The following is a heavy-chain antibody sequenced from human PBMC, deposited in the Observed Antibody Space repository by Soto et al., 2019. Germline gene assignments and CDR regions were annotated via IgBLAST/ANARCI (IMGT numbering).Heavy chain of an antibody. CDR2: INHSGST. CDR1: GGSFSGYY. J-gene: IGHJ6*02. Sequence: PSETLSLTCAVYGGSFSGYYWSWIRQPPGKGLEWIGEINHSGSTNYNPSLKSRVTISVDTSKNQFSLKLSSVTAADTAVYYCARVSRYYYYGMDVWGQGTTVTVS. CDR3: ARVSRYYYYGMDV. V-gene: IGHV4-34*01.